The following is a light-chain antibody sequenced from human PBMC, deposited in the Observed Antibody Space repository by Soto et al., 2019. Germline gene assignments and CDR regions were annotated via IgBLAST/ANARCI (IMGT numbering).Light chain of an antibody. J-gene: IGKJ1*01. CDR2: LSS. Sequence: DVVMTQSRLSLAVTPGEPASISCRSSQSLLHSNGFNYLDWYLQKPGQSPQLLVYLSSRRASGVPGRFSGSGSGTDFTLKISRVEAEDVGFYYCMQTLHTTRTFGQGTKVEIK. CDR1: QSLLHSNGFNY. CDR3: MQTLHTTRT. V-gene: IGKV2-28*01.